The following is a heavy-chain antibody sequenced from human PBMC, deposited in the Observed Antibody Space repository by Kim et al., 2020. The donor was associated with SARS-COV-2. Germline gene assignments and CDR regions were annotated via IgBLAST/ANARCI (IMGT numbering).Heavy chain of an antibody. D-gene: IGHD6-19*01. V-gene: IGHV3-23*01. Sequence: YADSVKGRFTISRDNSKNTLYLQMNSLRAEDTAVYYCAKVLAVARYYFDYWGQGTLVTVSS. J-gene: IGHJ4*02. CDR3: AKVLAVARYYFDY.